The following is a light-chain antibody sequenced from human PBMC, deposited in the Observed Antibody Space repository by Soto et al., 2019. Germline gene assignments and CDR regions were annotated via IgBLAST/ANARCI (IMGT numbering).Light chain of an antibody. J-gene: IGKJ5*01. V-gene: IGKV3-20*01. CDR1: QSVSRNY. CDR3: QHYGISLSIT. CDR2: GAS. Sequence: ERVLTQSPGTLSLSPGERATLSCRASQSVSRNYLAWYQHKPGQAPRLLIYGASSRATGIPDRFSGSGSGTDFTLTISRLEPEDFAVYYCQHYGISLSITFGQGTRLEIK.